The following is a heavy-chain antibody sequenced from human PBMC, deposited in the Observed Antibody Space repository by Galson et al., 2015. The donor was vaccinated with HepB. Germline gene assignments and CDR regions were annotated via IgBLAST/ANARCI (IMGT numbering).Heavy chain of an antibody. V-gene: IGHV3-53*04. Sequence: QAPGKGLEWVSIIYSGTSTYYADSVRGRFTISRHNFKNTLYLQMNSLRAEDTAVYYCARGPRYYYDSSGPGYFDYWGQGTLVTVSS. D-gene: IGHD3-22*01. CDR2: IYSGTST. J-gene: IGHJ4*02. CDR3: ARGPRYYYDSSGPGYFDY.